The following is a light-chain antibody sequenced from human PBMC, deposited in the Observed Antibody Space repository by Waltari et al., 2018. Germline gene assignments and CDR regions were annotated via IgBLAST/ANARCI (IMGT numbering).Light chain of an antibody. CDR3: EQYSNWPGT. J-gene: IGKJ2*02. Sequence: EIVMTQSPATLSVSPGERATLSCRASQSIARNLAWYQPKPGQPPRLLIYGASTRATGFPARFSGSWSGTEFTLTISSLQSEDFAVYYCEQYSNWPGTFGQGTKLEIK. V-gene: IGKV3-15*01. CDR2: GAS. CDR1: QSIARN.